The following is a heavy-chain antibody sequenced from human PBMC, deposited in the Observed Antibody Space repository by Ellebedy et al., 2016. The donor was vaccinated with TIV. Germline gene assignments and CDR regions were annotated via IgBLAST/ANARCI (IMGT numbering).Heavy chain of an antibody. Sequence: SETLSLTCTVYGGSFSGYYWSWIRQPPGKGLGWIGEINNSGSTNYNPSLTSRVTISIDTSKTQLSLKLSSVTAADTAVYYCARIIGRYYDTSGFHQYFDYWGQGTPVTVSS. CDR2: INNSGST. D-gene: IGHD3-22*01. J-gene: IGHJ4*02. CDR1: GGSFSGYY. CDR3: ARIIGRYYDTSGFHQYFDY. V-gene: IGHV4-34*01.